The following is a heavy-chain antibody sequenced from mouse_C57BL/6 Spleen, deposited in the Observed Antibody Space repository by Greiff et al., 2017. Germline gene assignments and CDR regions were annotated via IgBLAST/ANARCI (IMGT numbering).Heavy chain of an antibody. D-gene: IGHD2-5*01. Sequence: VQLKESGPGLVAPSQSLSITCTVSGFSLTSYAVHWVRQPPGKGLAWLVVIWSDGSTTYNPAPKSSLSISKDNAKSQVFLKMNRLQADDTAMYYCAIYSNYGYFDVWGTGTTVTVAS. CDR3: AIYSNYGYFDV. CDR2: IWSDGST. V-gene: IGHV2-6*03. J-gene: IGHJ1*03. CDR1: GFSLTSYA.